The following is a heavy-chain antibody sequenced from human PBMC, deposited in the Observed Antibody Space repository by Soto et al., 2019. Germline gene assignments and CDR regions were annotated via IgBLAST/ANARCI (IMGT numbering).Heavy chain of an antibody. J-gene: IGHJ4*02. CDR3: ARDTSYSTDY. CDR2: INSDGSTT. D-gene: IGHD2-2*01. V-gene: IGHV3-74*01. CDR1: GFTFSSRW. Sequence: EVRLVESGGGLVQPGGSLRLSCATSGFTFSSRWMHWVCQAPGKGLVWVSYINSDGSTTTYADSVKGRFTISRDNAKNTVYLQMNSLRVDDTAVYYCARDTSYSTDYWGQGTLVTVSS.